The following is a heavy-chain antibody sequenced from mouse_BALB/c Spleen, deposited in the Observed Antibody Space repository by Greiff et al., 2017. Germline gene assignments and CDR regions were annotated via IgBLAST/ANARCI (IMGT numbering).Heavy chain of an antibody. CDR2: ISSGSSTI. V-gene: IGHV5-17*02. CDR1: GFTFSSFG. CDR3: ARFGYIDY. J-gene: IGHJ2*01. Sequence: EVQRVESGGGLVQPGGSRKLSCAASGFTFSSFGMHWVRQAPEKGLEWVAYISSGSSTIYYADTVKGRFTISRDNPKNTLFLQMTSLRSEDTAMYYCARFGYIDYWGQGTTLTVSS.